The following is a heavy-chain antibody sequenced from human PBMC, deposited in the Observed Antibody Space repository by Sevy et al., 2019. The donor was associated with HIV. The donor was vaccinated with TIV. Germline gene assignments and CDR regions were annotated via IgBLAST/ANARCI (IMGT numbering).Heavy chain of an antibody. J-gene: IGHJ3*02. CDR3: VKDPYSGSYFHAFDI. V-gene: IGHV3-64D*06. D-gene: IGHD1-26*01. CDR2: ISSNGGST. CDR1: GFTFSSYA. Sequence: GGSLRLSCSASGFTFSSYAMHWVRQAPGKGLEYVSAISSNGGSTYYADSVKGRFTISRDNSKNTLYLQMSSLRAEDTAVYYRVKDPYSGSYFHAFDIWGQGTMVTVSS.